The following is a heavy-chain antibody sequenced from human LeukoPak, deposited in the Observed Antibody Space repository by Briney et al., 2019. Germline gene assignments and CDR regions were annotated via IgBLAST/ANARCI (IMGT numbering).Heavy chain of an antibody. CDR1: GYTFTGYY. D-gene: IGHD7-27*01. J-gene: IGHJ4*02. Sequence: ASVKVSCKASGYTFTGYYMHWVRQAPGQGLEWMGRINPNSGGTNYAQKFQGRVTMTRNTSISTAYMELSSLRSDDTAVYYCARGPPNWGYDYWGPGTLVTVSS. CDR2: INPNSGGT. CDR3: ARGPPNWGYDY. V-gene: IGHV1-2*06.